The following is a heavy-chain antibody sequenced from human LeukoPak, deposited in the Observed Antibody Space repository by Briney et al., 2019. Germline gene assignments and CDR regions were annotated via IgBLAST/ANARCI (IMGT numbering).Heavy chain of an antibody. Sequence: PSETLSLTCTVSGGSISSYFWGWVRQPPGKGLEWIGTTDYSGTTYYNPSLKSRVTISVDTSKNQFSLKLSSVTAPDTAVYYCARHSGGSYVFAFDVWGQGTMFTVSS. CDR3: ARHSGGSYVFAFDV. D-gene: IGHD2-15*01. J-gene: IGHJ3*01. CDR1: GGSISSYF. V-gene: IGHV4-39*01. CDR2: TDYSGTT.